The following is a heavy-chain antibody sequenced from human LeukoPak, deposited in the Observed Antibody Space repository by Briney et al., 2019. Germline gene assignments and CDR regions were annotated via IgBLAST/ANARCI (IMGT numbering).Heavy chain of an antibody. D-gene: IGHD1-26*01. CDR2: ISGSGGST. J-gene: IGHJ4*02. V-gene: IGHV3-23*01. CDR1: GFTFSSYA. CDR3: AKAPGPYSGSYWGYFDY. Sequence: GGSLRLSCAASGFTFSSYAMSWVRQAPGKGPEWVSAISGSGGSTYYADSVKGRFTISRDNSKNTLYLQMNSLRAEDTAVYYCAKAPGPYSGSYWGYFDYWGQGTLVTVSS.